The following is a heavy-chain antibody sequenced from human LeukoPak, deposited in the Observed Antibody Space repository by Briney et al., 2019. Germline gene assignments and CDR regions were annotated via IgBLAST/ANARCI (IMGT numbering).Heavy chain of an antibody. J-gene: IGHJ4*02. V-gene: IGHV3-30*04. CDR3: AKSRYFDY. Sequence: GGSLRLSCVASGIAFSNSIMHWVRQAPGKGLEWVSAMSYDGFSKYYADSMKGRLTISRDDSKNTVYLQMKSLRPEDTAVYYCAKSRYFDYWGQGTLVTVSS. CDR1: GIAFSNSI. CDR2: MSYDGFSK.